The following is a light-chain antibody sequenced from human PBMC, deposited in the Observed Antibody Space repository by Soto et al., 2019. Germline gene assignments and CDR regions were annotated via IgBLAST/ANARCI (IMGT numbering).Light chain of an antibody. CDR3: QQYGSSPQDT. CDR1: QSVGSSY. CDR2: GAS. Sequence: IVLTQSPGTLALSPGERGTLSCRASQSVGSSYLAWYQQKPGQAPRLLIYGASSRATGIPDRFSGSGSGTDFTLTISRLEPEDFAVYYCQQYGSSPQDTFGQGTRLEIK. V-gene: IGKV3-20*01. J-gene: IGKJ5*01.